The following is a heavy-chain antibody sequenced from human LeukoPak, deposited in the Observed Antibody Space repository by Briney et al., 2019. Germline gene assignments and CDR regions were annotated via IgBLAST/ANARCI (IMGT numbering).Heavy chain of an antibody. CDR3: ARSSGRYGVS. CDR2: IDYSGGSS. J-gene: IGHJ4*02. Sequence: GGSLRLSCTVSGFTLSSYEMSWIRQAPGRGLEWVSSIDYSGGSSYYADSVKGRFTISRDDSKNTLYLQLNSLRVEDTAVYYCARSSGRYGVSWGQGTLVTVSS. D-gene: IGHD6-19*01. V-gene: IGHV3-23*01. CDR1: GFTLSSYE.